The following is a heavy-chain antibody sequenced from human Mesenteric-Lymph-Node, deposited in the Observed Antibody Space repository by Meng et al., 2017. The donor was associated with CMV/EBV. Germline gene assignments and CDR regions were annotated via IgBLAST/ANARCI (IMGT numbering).Heavy chain of an antibody. CDR3: AHSSGIAAAGPFYFDY. CDR2: NYWDDDK. V-gene: IGHV2-5*02. CDR1: GFSLSTSGLG. D-gene: IGHD6-13*01. Sequence: QITLKESGPTLVKPTQTLTLTCTFPGFSLSTSGLGVGWIRQPPGKALEWLALNYWDDDKRYSPSLKSRLTITKDTSKNQVVLTMTNMDPVDTATYYCAHSSGIAAAGPFYFDYWGQGTLVTVSS. J-gene: IGHJ4*02.